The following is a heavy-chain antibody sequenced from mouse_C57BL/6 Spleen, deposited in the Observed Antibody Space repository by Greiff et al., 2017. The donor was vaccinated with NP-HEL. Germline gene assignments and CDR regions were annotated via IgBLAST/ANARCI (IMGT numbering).Heavy chain of an antibody. CDR2: IDPSDSET. V-gene: IGHV1-52*01. J-gene: IGHJ3*01. CDR1: GYTFTSYW. D-gene: IGHD4-1*02. CDR3: ASGGGNWNLAY. Sequence: QVQLQQPGAELVRPGSSVKLSCKASGYTFTSYWMHWVKQRPIQGLEWIGNIDPSDSETHYNQKFKDKATLTVDKSSSTAYMQLSSLTSEDSAVYYCASGGGNWNLAYWGQGTLVTVSA.